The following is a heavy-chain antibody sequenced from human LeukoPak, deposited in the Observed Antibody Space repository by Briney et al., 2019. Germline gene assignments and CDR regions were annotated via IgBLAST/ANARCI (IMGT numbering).Heavy chain of an antibody. CDR2: INWNGGST. D-gene: IGHD3-9*01. CDR3: AREEYYDILTGSEDAFDI. V-gene: IGHV3-20*04. Sequence: PGGSLRLSCAASRFTFDDYGMSWVRQAPGKGLEWVSGINWNGGSTGYADSVKGRFTISRDNAKNPLYLQMNSLRAEDTALYYCAREEYYDILTGSEDAFDIWGQGTMVTVSS. J-gene: IGHJ3*02. CDR1: RFTFDDYG.